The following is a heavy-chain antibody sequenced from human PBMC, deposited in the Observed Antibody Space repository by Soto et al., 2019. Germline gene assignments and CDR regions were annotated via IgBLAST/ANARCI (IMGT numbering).Heavy chain of an antibody. CDR1: GGSFSGYY. D-gene: IGHD5-18*01. V-gene: IGHV4-34*01. J-gene: IGHJ5*02. Sequence: SETLSLTCAVYGGSFSGYYWSWIRQPPGKGLEWIGEINHSGSTNYNPSLKSRVTISVDTSKNQFSLKLSSVTAADTAVYYCARGHTAMVFHWFDPWGQGTLVTVSS. CDR3: ARGHTAMVFHWFDP. CDR2: INHSGST.